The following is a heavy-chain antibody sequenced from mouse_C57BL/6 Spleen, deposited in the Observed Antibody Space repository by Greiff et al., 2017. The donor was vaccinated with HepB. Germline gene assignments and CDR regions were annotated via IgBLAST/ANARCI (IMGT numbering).Heavy chain of an antibody. V-gene: IGHV14-4*01. CDR2: IDPENGDT. D-gene: IGHD2-3*01. CDR1: GFNIKDDY. J-gene: IGHJ3*01. CDR3: TLYDCYYTWFAY. Sequence: EVQLQQSGAELVRPGASVKLSCTASGFNIKDDYMHWVKQRPEQGLEWIGWIDPENGDTEYASKFQGKATITADTSSNTAYLQLSSLTSEDTAVYYCTLYDCYYTWFAYWGQRTLVTVSA.